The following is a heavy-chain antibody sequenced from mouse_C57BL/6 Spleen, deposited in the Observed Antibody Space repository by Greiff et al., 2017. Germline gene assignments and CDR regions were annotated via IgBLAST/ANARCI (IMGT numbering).Heavy chain of an antibody. D-gene: IGHD1-1*01. CDR1: GYAFSSYW. J-gene: IGHJ4*01. V-gene: IGHV1-80*01. CDR2: IYPGDGDT. CDR3: VYGSSNYYAMDY. Sequence: VKLQESGAELVKPGASVKISCKASGYAFSSYWMNWVKQRPGKGLEWIGQIYPGDGDTNYNGKFKGKATLTADKSSSTAYMQLSSLTSEDSAVYFCVYGSSNYYAMDYWGQGTSVTVSS.